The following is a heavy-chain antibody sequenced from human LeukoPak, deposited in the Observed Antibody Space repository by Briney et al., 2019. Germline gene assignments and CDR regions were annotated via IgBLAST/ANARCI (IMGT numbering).Heavy chain of an antibody. V-gene: IGHV3-21*01. J-gene: IGHJ4*02. CDR1: GFTFSSYS. CDR3: ARGSKGIGADFDY. D-gene: IGHD3-3*01. Sequence: GGSLRLSCAASGFTFSSYSMNWVRQAPGKGLEWVSSISSSSSYIYYADSVKGRFTISRDNAKNSLYLQMNSLRAEDTAVYYCARGSKGIGADFDYWGQRTLVTVSS. CDR2: ISSSSSYI.